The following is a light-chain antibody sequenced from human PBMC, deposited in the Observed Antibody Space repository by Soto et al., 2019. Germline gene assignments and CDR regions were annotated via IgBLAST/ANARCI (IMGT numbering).Light chain of an antibody. CDR3: CSYATGSVYV. J-gene: IGLJ1*01. V-gene: IGLV2-14*03. CDR2: DVS. Sequence: QSVLTQPASVSGSPGESITISCTGTSSDVGGRDWVSWYQQHPGKTSKLMIYDVSLRPSGISNRFSGSKSGNTASLTISGLQAVDEADYFCCSYATGSVYVFGSGTKVTVL. CDR1: SSDVGGRDW.